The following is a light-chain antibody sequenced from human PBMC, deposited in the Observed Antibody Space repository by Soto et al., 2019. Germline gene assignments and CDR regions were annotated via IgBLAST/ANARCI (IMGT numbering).Light chain of an antibody. CDR3: SSYGGTNNYVV. J-gene: IGLJ2*01. CDR2: EVT. CDR1: NSDVGAYNY. Sequence: QSALTQPPSASGSPGQSVTISCTGSNSDVGAYNYVSWYQQHPGKSPKLMIYEVTKRPSGVPDRFSGSKSGNTASLTVSGLQAEDEADYYCSSYGGTNNYVVFGGGTKVTVL. V-gene: IGLV2-8*01.